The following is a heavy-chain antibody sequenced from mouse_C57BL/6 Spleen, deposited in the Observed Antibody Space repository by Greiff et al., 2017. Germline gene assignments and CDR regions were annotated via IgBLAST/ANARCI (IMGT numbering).Heavy chain of an antibody. CDR1: GYTFTSYW. CDR3: ARWGGYYYGSSYNY. J-gene: IGHJ2*01. D-gene: IGHD1-1*01. CDR2: IYPGSGST. Sequence: VQLQQSGAELVKPGASVKMSCKASGYTFTSYWITWVKQRPGQGLEWIGDIYPGSGSTNYNEKFKSKATLTVDTSSSTAYMQLSSLTSEDSAVYYCARWGGYYYGSSYNYWGQGTTLTVSS. V-gene: IGHV1-55*01.